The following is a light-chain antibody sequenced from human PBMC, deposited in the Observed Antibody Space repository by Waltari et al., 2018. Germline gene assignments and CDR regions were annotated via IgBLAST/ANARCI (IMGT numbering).Light chain of an antibody. CDR1: NNDIGNYNY. CDR2: EVS. Sequence: VSGSLGQSITISCLGTNNDIGNYNYVSWYQQFPGEAPRLIIYEVSNRPSRISSRFSGSKSGMPASLTISGLQADDEATYCCCSHTNIGTWVFGGGTTLTIL. J-gene: IGLJ3*02. CDR3: CSHTNIGTWV. V-gene: IGLV2-14*01.